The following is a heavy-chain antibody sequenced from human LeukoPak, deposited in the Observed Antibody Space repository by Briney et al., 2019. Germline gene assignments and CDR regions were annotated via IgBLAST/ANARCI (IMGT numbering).Heavy chain of an antibody. CDR1: GFTFSSYA. V-gene: IGHV3-23*01. D-gene: IGHD3-10*01. Sequence: GGSLRLSCAASGFTFSSYAMSWVRQAPGKGLEWVSAISGSGGSTYYADSVKGRFTISRDNSKNTLYLQMNSLRAEDTAVYYCAKDGWGRGVIPYYFDYWGQGTLVTVSS. CDR3: AKDGWGRGVIPYYFDY. J-gene: IGHJ4*02. CDR2: ISGSGGST.